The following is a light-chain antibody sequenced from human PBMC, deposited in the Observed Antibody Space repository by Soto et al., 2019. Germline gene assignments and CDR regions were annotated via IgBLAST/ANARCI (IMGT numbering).Light chain of an antibody. CDR2: GAS. CDR1: QSVSNKY. V-gene: IGKV3-20*01. CDR3: QQYYSFPWT. Sequence: ETVLTQSPGTLSLSPGESATLSCRASQSVSNKYLVWYQQKPGQAPRLLIHGASSRATGIPDRFSGSGSGTDFTLTISCLQSEDFATYYCQQYYSFPWTFGQGTKVEIK. J-gene: IGKJ1*01.